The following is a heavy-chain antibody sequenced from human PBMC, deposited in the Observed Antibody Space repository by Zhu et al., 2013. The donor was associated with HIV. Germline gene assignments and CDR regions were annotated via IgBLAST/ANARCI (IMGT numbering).Heavy chain of an antibody. CDR3: ARRRYCTTASCYIDLDY. CDR2: ISAYNGKT. D-gene: IGHD2-2*02. CDR1: GYTFTTYG. J-gene: IGHJ4*02. V-gene: IGHV1-18*01. Sequence: VQLVQSGPEVKKPGASVKVSCKASGYTFTTYGISWVRQAPGQGLEWMGWISAYNGKTDYAQKFQGRVTMTTDTSTSTTYMELRSLRSDDTAVYYCARRRYCTTASCYIDLDYWGQGTLVTVSS.